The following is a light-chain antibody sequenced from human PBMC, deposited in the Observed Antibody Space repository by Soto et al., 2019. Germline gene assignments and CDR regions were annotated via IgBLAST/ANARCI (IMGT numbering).Light chain of an antibody. CDR3: ETWDSNTRV. V-gene: IGLV4-60*02. CDR2: LEGSGNY. J-gene: IGLJ3*02. CDR1: SEDSSYI. Sequence: QRVLTQSSSASASLGSSVKLTCTLSSEDSSYIIAWHQQQPGKAPRYLMKLEGSGNYNKGSGVPDRFSGSSSGADRYLTISNLQFEDEADYYCETWDSNTRVFGGGTKLTAL.